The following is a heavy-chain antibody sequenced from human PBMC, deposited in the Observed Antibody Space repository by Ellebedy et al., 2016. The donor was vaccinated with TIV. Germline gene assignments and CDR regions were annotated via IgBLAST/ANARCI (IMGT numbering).Heavy chain of an antibody. D-gene: IGHD5-18*01. CDR3: ARRGYMFGFDY. CDR2: IYSSGNT. Sequence: SETLSLTCTVSGGSINNNYWSWIRQPPGKGLEWIGYIYSSGNTNYNPSLKSRVTISVGTSKNQFSLKLSSVTAADTAMYYCARRGYMFGFDYWGQGTLVTVSS. V-gene: IGHV4-59*08. J-gene: IGHJ4*02. CDR1: GGSINNNY.